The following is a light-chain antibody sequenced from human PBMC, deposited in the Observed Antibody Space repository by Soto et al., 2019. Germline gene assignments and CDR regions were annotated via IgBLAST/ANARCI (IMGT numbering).Light chain of an antibody. V-gene: IGLV2-14*03. CDR1: RSDVGGYNY. CDR2: DVS. Sequence: QSALTQPASVSGSPGQSITISCTGTRSDVGGYNYVSWYQHHPGKAPKLMIYDVSNRPSGVSNRFSGSKSDNTASLTISGLQAEDEADYYCSSYTSTSTVVFGGGTKVTVL. J-gene: IGLJ2*01. CDR3: SSYTSTSTVV.